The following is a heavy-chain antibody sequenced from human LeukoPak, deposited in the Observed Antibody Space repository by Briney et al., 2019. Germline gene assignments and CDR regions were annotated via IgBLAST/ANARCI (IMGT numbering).Heavy chain of an antibody. D-gene: IGHD5-12*01. CDR1: GFTFRSYA. Sequence: GGSLRLSCAASGFTFRSYAMHWVRQAPGKGLEWLAVISYDGSNKYYADSVKGRFTISRDNSKNTLYLQMNSLRPEDTAVYYCARAIGSVATIADYWGQGTLVTVSS. J-gene: IGHJ4*02. CDR2: ISYDGSNK. CDR3: ARAIGSVATIADY. V-gene: IGHV3-30-3*01.